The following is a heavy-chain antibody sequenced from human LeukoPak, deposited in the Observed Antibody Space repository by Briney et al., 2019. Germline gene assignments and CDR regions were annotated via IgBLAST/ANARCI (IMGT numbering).Heavy chain of an antibody. D-gene: IGHD5-12*01. CDR3: ARVSGYDWESFYDY. Sequence: SETLSLTCTVSSGSISSSSYYWSWIRQPPGKGLEGIGHIYYSGSTNYNPSLKSRVTISVDTSKNQFSLKLSTGTAADTAVYYCARVSGYDWESFYDYWGQGTLVTVAS. CDR2: IYYSGST. J-gene: IGHJ4*02. V-gene: IGHV4-61*01. CDR1: SGSISSSSYY.